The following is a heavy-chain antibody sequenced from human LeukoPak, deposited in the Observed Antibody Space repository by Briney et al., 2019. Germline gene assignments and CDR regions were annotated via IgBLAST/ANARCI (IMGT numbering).Heavy chain of an antibody. V-gene: IGHV3-23*01. D-gene: IGHD2-15*01. CDR2: VSGSGGST. Sequence: PGGSLRLSCAASGFTFSSHAMSWVRQAPGKGLEWVSVVSGSGGSTYYADSVKGRFTISRDNSKNTLYLQMNSLRAEDTAVYYCARDRSMLAATSAFDIWGQGTMVTVSS. CDR3: ARDRSMLAATSAFDI. CDR1: GFTFSSHA. J-gene: IGHJ3*02.